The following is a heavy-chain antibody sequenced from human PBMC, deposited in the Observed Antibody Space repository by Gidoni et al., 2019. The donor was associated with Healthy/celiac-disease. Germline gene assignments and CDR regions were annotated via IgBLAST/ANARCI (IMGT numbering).Heavy chain of an antibody. CDR1: GFTFSSYA. D-gene: IGHD6-13*01. V-gene: IGHV3-23*01. CDR3: AKGRLGSSWYPSRDY. J-gene: IGHJ4*02. CDR2: ISGSGGST. Sequence: EVQLLESGGGLVQPGGSLRLPCAASGFTFSSYAMSWVRQAPGKGLEGVSAISGSGGSTYYADSVKGRFTISRDNSKNTLYLQMNSLRAEDTAVYYCAKGRLGSSWYPSRDYWGQGTLVTVSS.